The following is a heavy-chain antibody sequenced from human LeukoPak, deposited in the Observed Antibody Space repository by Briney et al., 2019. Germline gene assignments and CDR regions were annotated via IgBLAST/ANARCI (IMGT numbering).Heavy chain of an antibody. Sequence: GGSLRLSCAASGFTFSSYSMNWVRQAPGKGLEWVSSISSSSSYIYYADSVKGRFIISRDNAKNSLYLQMNSLRAEDTAVYYCARESVVVPAANYYGMDVWGKGTTVTVSS. CDR3: ARESVVVPAANYYGMDV. V-gene: IGHV3-21*01. J-gene: IGHJ6*04. CDR2: ISSSSSYI. D-gene: IGHD2-2*01. CDR1: GFTFSSYS.